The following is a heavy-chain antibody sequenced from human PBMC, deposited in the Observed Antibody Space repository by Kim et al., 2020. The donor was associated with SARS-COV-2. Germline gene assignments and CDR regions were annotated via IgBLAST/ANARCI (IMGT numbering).Heavy chain of an antibody. Sequence: GGSLRLSCAASGFTFSSYGMHWVRQAPGKGLEWVAVISYDGSNKYYADSVKGRFTISRDNSKNTLYLQMNSLRAEDTAVYYCAKDDYVWGSYRSTLDYWGQGTLVTVSS. D-gene: IGHD3-16*02. CDR2: ISYDGSNK. CDR3: AKDDYVWGSYRSTLDY. CDR1: GFTFSSYG. V-gene: IGHV3-30*18. J-gene: IGHJ4*02.